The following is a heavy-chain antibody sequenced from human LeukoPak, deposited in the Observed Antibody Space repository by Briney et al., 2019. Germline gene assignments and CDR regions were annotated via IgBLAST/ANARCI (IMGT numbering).Heavy chain of an antibody. V-gene: IGHV3-33*01. CDR1: GFTFSSYN. CDR2: IWYDGSNK. CDR3: ARDLGGYSYYYYGMDV. Sequence: GRSLRLSCAASGFTFSSYNMHWVRQAPGKGLEWVAVIWYDGSNKYYADSVKGRFTISRDNSKNTLYLQMNSLRAEDTAVYYCARDLGGYSYYYYGMDVWGQGTTVTVSS. J-gene: IGHJ6*02. D-gene: IGHD5-18*01.